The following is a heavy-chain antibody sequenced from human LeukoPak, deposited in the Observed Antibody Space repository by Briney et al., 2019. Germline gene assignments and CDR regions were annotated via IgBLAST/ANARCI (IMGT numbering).Heavy chain of an antibody. CDR1: GFTFSSYA. CDR2: ISGSGGST. D-gene: IGHD4-17*01. CDR3: AKLWYGDVYYFDY. J-gene: IGHJ4*02. Sequence: GGSLRLSCAASGFTFSSYAMSWVRQAPGEGLEWVSAISGSGGSTYYADSVKGRFTISRDNSKNTLYLQMNSLRAEDTAVYYCAKLWYGDVYYFDYWGQGTLVTVSS. V-gene: IGHV3-23*01.